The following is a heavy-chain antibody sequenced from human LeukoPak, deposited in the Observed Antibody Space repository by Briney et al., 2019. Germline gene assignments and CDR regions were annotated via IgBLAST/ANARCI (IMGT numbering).Heavy chain of an antibody. D-gene: IGHD3-22*01. CDR3: TTGYDSSGYYYLIDY. V-gene: IGHV3-15*01. J-gene: IGHJ4*02. CDR2: IKSKTDGGTT. Sequence: PGGSLRLSCAASGFTFSNAWMSWVRQAPGKGLEWVGRIKSKTDGGTTDYAAPVKGRFTISRDDSKNTLYLQMNSLKTVDTAVYYCTTGYDSSGYYYLIDYWGQGTLVTVSS. CDR1: GFTFSNAW.